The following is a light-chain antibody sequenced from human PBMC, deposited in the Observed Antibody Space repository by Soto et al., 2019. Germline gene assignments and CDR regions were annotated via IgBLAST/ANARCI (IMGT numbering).Light chain of an antibody. CDR1: SSDVCGYNY. J-gene: IGLJ2*01. V-gene: IGLV2-11*01. Sequence: QSVLTQPRSVSGSPGQSVTISCTGTSSDVCGYNYVSWYQQHPGKAPKLMIYDVSKRPSGVPDRFSGSKSGNTASLTISGLQAEDEADYYCCSYAGSYTLVFGGGTQLTVL. CDR2: DVS. CDR3: CSYAGSYTLV.